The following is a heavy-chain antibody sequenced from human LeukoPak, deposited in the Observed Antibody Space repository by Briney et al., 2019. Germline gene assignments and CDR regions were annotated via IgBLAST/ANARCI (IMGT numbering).Heavy chain of an antibody. D-gene: IGHD3-22*01. CDR2: IWYDGSNK. V-gene: IGHV3-33*01. CDR1: GFTFSSYG. J-gene: IGHJ3*02. Sequence: GGSLRLSCAASGFTFSSYGMHWVRQAPGKGLEWVAVIWYDGSNKYYADSVKGRFTISRDNSKNTLYLQMNSLRAEDTAVYYCARDGHDSSSYYFLGALAAFDIWGQGTMVTVSS. CDR3: ARDGHDSSSYYFLGALAAFDI.